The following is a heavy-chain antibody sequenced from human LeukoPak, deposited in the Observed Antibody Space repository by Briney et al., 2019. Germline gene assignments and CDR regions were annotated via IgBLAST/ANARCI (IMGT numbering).Heavy chain of an antibody. J-gene: IGHJ4*02. CDR2: IRGDENTK. CDR3: AKDIGTGRDLDY. D-gene: IGHD1-14*01. CDR1: GFIFDNYA. Sequence: PGGSLRLSCAASGFIFDNYAMHWVRQAPGKGPEWLSLIRGDENTKYYTDSVKGRFTISRDNSKSSLYLHMNSLRTEDTALYYCAKDIGTGRDLDYWGQGTLVTVSS. V-gene: IGHV3-43*02.